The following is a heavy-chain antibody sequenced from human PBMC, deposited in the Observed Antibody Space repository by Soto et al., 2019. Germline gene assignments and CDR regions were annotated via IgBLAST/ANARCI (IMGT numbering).Heavy chain of an antibody. Sequence: QVQLVESGGGVVQPGRSLRLSCTASGFTFNSYGMHWVRQAPGKGLEWVAVISYDGSNKYYADSVKGRFTISRDISKNTLYLQMNSLRGEDTAVYYCAKSRVYYYYYGMDVWGQGTTVTVSS. J-gene: IGHJ6*02. CDR2: ISYDGSNK. CDR3: AKSRVYYYYYGMDV. V-gene: IGHV3-30*18. CDR1: GFTFNSYG.